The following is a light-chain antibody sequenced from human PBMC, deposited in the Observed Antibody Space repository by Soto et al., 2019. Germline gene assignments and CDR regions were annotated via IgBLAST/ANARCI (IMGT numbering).Light chain of an antibody. V-gene: IGKV4-1*01. J-gene: IGKJ1*01. CDR2: WAS. Sequence: DMVMTQSPDSLAVSLGERATIKCKSSQGFLYSSNNKNYLAWFQQKAGQPPRLLIYWASTRDSGVPDRFSGSGSGTDFTLTISNLQAEDVAVYYCQQYYSAPWTFGQGTKVDIK. CDR3: QQYYSAPWT. CDR1: QGFLYSSNNKNY.